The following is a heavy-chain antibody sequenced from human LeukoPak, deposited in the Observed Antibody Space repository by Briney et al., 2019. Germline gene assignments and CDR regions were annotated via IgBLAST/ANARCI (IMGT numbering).Heavy chain of an antibody. CDR2: INHSGRT. CDR3: ARGRIVVVPAATYYYYYMDV. CDR1: GGSFSGYY. D-gene: IGHD2-2*01. V-gene: IGHV4-34*01. J-gene: IGHJ6*03. Sequence: SETLSLTCAVYGGSFSGYYWSWIRQPPGKGLEGIGEINHSGRTNYNPSLKSRVTISVDTSKNQFSLKLSSVTAADTAVYYCARGRIVVVPAATYYYYYMDVWGKGTTVTVSS.